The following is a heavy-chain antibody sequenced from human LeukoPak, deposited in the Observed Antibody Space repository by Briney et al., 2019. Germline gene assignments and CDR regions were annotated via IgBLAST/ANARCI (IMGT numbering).Heavy chain of an antibody. D-gene: IGHD3-22*01. CDR2: MNPNSGNR. Sequence: ASVKVSCKASGYTFTSYDINWVRQATGQGLEWMGWMNPNSGNRGYAQKFQGRVTMTRNISISTAYMELSSLRSEDTAVYYCARGGSYYDSSGYYRGAFDIWGQGTMVTVSS. CDR1: GYTFTSYD. J-gene: IGHJ3*02. CDR3: ARGGSYYDSSGYYRGAFDI. V-gene: IGHV1-8*01.